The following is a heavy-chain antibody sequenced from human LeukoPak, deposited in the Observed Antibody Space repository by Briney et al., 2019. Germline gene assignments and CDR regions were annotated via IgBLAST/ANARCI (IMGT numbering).Heavy chain of an antibody. CDR3: AREPPVAAGSDAFDI. CDR1: GYTFTTYG. Sequence: ASVKVSCKSSGYTFTTYGISWMRQAPGQRLEWMGWISPYNSNTKYAQKLQGRVTMTTDTSTNTAYMELRSLRSDDTAVYYCAREPPVAAGSDAFDIWGQGTMVTVSS. V-gene: IGHV1-18*01. CDR2: ISPYNSNT. J-gene: IGHJ3*02. D-gene: IGHD6-19*01.